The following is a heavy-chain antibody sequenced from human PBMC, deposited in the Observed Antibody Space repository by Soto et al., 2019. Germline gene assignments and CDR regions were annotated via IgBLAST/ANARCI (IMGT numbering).Heavy chain of an antibody. V-gene: IGHV6-1*01. Sequence: SQTLSLTCAISGASVSSNSAVWNWIRQSPSRGLEWLGRTYYRSKWYNDYALSVKSRISINPDTSKNQFSLQLNSVIPEDTAVYYCARGSSTLGVDVWGQGTTVTVSS. CDR1: GASVSSNSAV. J-gene: IGHJ6*02. CDR3: ARGSSTLGVDV. CDR2: TYYRSKWYN. D-gene: IGHD2-2*01.